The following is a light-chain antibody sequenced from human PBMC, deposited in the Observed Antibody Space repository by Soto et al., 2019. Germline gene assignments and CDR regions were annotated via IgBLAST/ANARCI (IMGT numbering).Light chain of an antibody. CDR2: GAS. J-gene: IGKJ5*01. CDR1: QSISSY. CDR3: QQGYSTPVT. V-gene: IGKV1-39*01. Sequence: DIQMTQSPSSLSASVGVRVTITCRASQSISSYLNCYQQKPGKAPRLLIYGASNLQSGVPSRFSGSGSGTDFTLTISSLLPEDFATYYCQQGYSTPVTFGQGTRREIK.